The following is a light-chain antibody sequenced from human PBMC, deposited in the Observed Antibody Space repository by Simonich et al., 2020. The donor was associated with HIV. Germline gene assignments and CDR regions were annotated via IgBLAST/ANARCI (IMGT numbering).Light chain of an antibody. CDR3: QQYNNWPYT. V-gene: IGKV3-15*01. CDR1: QSVASN. Sequence: EIVMTQSPATLSVSPGERATLSCRASQSVASNLAWYQQKPGQAPRLLIYGASTRATGIPGRFSGSGWGSQFTLTISSMQSGDFAVYYCQQYNNWPYTFGQGTKLEIK. J-gene: IGKJ2*01. CDR2: GAS.